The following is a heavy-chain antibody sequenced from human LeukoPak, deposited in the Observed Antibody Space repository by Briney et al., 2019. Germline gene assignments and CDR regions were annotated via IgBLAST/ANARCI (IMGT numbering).Heavy chain of an antibody. Sequence: SETLSLTCTVSGYSISSGYYWGWIRQPPGKGLEWIGSIYHSGSTYYNPSLKSRVTISVDTSKNQFSLKLSSVTAADTAVYYCARSGYFDWLWYDYWGQGTLVTVSS. CDR1: GYSISSGYY. J-gene: IGHJ4*02. D-gene: IGHD3-9*01. V-gene: IGHV4-38-2*02. CDR2: IYHSGST. CDR3: ARSGYFDWLWYDY.